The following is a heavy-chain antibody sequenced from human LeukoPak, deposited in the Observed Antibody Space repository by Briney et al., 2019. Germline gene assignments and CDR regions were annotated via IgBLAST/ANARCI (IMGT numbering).Heavy chain of an antibody. V-gene: IGHV1-2*06. CDR3: ARDDYSRSPGDFQH. Sequence: ASVKVSCKASGYTVTGYYIHWVRQAPGQGLEWMGRINPNSGGTNYAQTFQGRVTMTRDTSISTAYMDLSSLRSDDTAVYYCARDDYSRSPGDFQHWGQGTLVTVSS. CDR2: INPNSGGT. D-gene: IGHD6-6*01. CDR1: GYTVTGYY. J-gene: IGHJ1*01.